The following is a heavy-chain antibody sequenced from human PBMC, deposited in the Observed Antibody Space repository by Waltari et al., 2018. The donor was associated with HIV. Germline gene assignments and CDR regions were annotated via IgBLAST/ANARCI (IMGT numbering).Heavy chain of an antibody. V-gene: IGHV3-73*01. Sequence: EVQLVEFGGGLVQPGGSLKLSCAASGFTFSGSAMHGVRQASGEGLEWVVRIRNKANSYATVYAASVKGRFTISRDDWKDTAYLQMNSLKSADTAVYYCVRRGRDGYIDYWGQGTLVTVSS. CDR2: IRNKANSYAT. D-gene: IGHD3-22*01. CDR1: GFTFSGSA. J-gene: IGHJ4*02. CDR3: VRRGRDGYIDY.